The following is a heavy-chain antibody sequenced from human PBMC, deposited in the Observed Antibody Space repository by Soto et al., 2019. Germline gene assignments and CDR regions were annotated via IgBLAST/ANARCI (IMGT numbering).Heavy chain of an antibody. CDR3: AHSQTYCGANCYSGFDY. D-gene: IGHD2-21*02. J-gene: IGHJ4*02. V-gene: IGHV2-5*02. Sequence: QITLKESGPTLVKPTQTLTLTCTFSGFSLSISGVGVGWIRQPPGKALEWLALIYWDDDKRYSPSLKSRLTITKDTSKNQAVLTMTNMDPVDTATYYCAHSQTYCGANCYSGFDYWGQGTLVTVSS. CDR1: GFSLSISGVG. CDR2: IYWDDDK.